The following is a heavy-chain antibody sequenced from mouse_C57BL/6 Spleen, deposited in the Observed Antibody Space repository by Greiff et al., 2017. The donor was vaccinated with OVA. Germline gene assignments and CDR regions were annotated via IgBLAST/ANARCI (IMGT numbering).Heavy chain of an antibody. CDR3: ARRGVDYYGSSPSFDY. Sequence: QVQLQQPGAELVKPGASVKMSCKASGYTFTSYWITWVKQRPGQGLEWIGDIYPGSGSTNYNEKFKSKATLTVDTSSSTAYMQLSSLTSEDSAVYYGARRGVDYYGSSPSFDYWGQGTTLTVSS. J-gene: IGHJ2*01. CDR1: GYTFTSYW. CDR2: IYPGSGST. V-gene: IGHV1-55*01. D-gene: IGHD1-1*01.